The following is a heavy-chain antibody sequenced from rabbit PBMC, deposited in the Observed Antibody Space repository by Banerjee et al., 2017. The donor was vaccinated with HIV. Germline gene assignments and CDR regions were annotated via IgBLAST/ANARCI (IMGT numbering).Heavy chain of an antibody. CDR3: ARDLAGVIGWNFDL. V-gene: IGHV1S45*01. D-gene: IGHD4-1*01. CDR2: IYAVDEST. CDR1: GFSLSSGAM. J-gene: IGHJ4*01. Sequence: QELLEESGGDLVKPEGSLTLTCTASGFSLSSGAMSWVRQAPGKGLEWIGCIYAVDESTDYASWAKGRFTISKTSSTTVTLQMTSLTAADTATYLCARDLAGVIGWNFDLWGQGTLVTVS.